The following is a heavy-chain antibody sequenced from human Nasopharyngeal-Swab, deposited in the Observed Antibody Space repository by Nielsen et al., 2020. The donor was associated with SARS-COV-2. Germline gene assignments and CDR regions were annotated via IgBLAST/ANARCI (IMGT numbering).Heavy chain of an antibody. CDR2: IAHDASNE. D-gene: IGHD5-18*01. V-gene: IGHV3-33*05. Sequence: WIRQPPGKGLEWVAFIAHDASNEYYADSVKGRFTISRDNSKNTLYLQMNSLRAEDTAVYYCARDLTPMVIIYAFDMWGQGTMVTVSS. J-gene: IGHJ3*02. CDR3: ARDLTPMVIIYAFDM.